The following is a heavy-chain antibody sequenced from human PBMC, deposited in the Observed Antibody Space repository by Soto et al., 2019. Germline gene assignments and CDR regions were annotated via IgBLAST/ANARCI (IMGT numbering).Heavy chain of an antibody. CDR1: GFTFSSYW. CDR2: INSDGSST. J-gene: IGHJ4*02. D-gene: IGHD3-10*01. V-gene: IGHV3-74*03. Sequence: EVQLVESGGGLVQPGGSLRLSCAASGFTFSSYWMHWVRQAPGKGLVWVSRINSDGSSTTYAYSVKGRFTISRDNAKNTLYLQMNSLRAEDTAVYYCARDSPYYYGSGSYCAYWGQGSLVTVSS. CDR3: ARDSPYYYGSGSYCAY.